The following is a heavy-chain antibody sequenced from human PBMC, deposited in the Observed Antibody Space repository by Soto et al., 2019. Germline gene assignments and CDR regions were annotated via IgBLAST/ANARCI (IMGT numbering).Heavy chain of an antibody. CDR3: AQRRGVEWFSSLNWFDP. D-gene: IGHD3-3*01. V-gene: IGHV2-5*02. CDR1: GFSLSTSGVG. Sequence: SGPTLVNPTQTLTLTCTFSGFSLSTSGVGVGWIRQPPGKALEWLALIYWDDDKRYSPSLKSRLTITKDTSKNQVVLTMTNMDPVDTAQYYCAQRRGVEWFSSLNWFDPWGQGTLVTVSS. CDR2: IYWDDDK. J-gene: IGHJ5*02.